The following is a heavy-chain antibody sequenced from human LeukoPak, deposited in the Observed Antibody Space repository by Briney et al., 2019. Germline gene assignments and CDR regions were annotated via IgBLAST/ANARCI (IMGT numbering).Heavy chain of an antibody. D-gene: IGHD2-15*01. V-gene: IGHV3-21*04. CDR1: GFTFSSYN. CDR3: AKGNIVVVVAAYYFDY. J-gene: IGHJ4*02. Sequence: GGSLRLSCAASGFTFSSYNMNWVRQAPGKGLEWVSSISSSSSYIYYADSVKGRFTISRDNSKNTLYLQMNSLRAEDTAVYYCAKGNIVVVVAAYYFDYWGQGTLVTVSS. CDR2: ISSSSSYI.